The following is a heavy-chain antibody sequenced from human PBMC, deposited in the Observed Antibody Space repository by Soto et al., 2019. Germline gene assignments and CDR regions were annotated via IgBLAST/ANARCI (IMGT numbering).Heavy chain of an antibody. Sequence: GGSLRLSCAASGFTFSSYAMSWVRQAPGKGLEWVSAISGSGGSTYYADSVKGRFTISRDNSKNTLYLQMNSLRAEDTAVYYCAKDLNLEGYDYIWGSYRPSPRAAFDIWGQGTMVTVSS. CDR2: ISGSGGST. D-gene: IGHD3-16*02. CDR1: GFTFSSYA. CDR3: AKDLNLEGYDYIWGSYRPSPRAAFDI. J-gene: IGHJ3*02. V-gene: IGHV3-23*01.